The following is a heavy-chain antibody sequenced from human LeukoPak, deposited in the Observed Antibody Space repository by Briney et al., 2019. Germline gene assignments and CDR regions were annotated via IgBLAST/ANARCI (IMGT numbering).Heavy chain of an antibody. Sequence: SVKVSCKASGGTFSSFALSWVRQAPGQGLEWTGGVIPIFGTANYAQKFQGRVTIYSDAPTSTDYMELSSLRSEDTAVYYCARDVRVKQQLTIRGSDYFYYMDVWGNGTTVIVSS. CDR2: VIPIFGTA. D-gene: IGHD6-13*01. CDR1: GGTFSSFA. CDR3: ARDVRVKQQLTIRGSDYFYYMDV. J-gene: IGHJ6*03. V-gene: IGHV1-69*13.